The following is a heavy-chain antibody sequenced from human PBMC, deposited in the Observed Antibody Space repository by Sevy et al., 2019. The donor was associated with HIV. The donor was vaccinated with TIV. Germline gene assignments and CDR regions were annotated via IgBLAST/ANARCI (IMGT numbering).Heavy chain of an antibody. CDR3: ARPYGSGSWEAFDL. J-gene: IGHJ3*01. D-gene: IGHD3-10*01. V-gene: IGHV3-21*01. CDR2: ISFSSNYI. CDR1: GFTFSTYP. Sequence: GGSLRLSCAASGFTFSTYPMNWVRQAPGKGLEWVSSISFSSNYIYYADSVKGRFTIFRDNAKNSVYLQMNSLRVEDTAVYYCARPYGSGSWEAFDLWGQVTLVTVSS.